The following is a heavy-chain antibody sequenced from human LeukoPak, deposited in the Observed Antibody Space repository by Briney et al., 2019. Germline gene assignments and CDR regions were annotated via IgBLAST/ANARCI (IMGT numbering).Heavy chain of an antibody. Sequence: GGSLRLSCAASGFTFSNYGMGWVRQAPGKGLEWTSTISGSGVSTYYADSVKGRFTISRDNSKNTLYLQMNSLRAEDTAVYYCAKPRYYYGSGSPYYWGQGTLVTVSS. J-gene: IGHJ4*02. CDR1: GFTFSNYG. CDR3: AKPRYYYGSGSPYY. D-gene: IGHD3-10*01. V-gene: IGHV3-23*01. CDR2: ISGSGVST.